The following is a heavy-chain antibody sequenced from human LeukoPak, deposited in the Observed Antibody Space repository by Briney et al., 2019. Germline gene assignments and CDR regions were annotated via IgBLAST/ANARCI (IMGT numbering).Heavy chain of an antibody. V-gene: IGHV3-48*01. CDR2: ISGRSSTS. Sequence: PGGSLRLSCAASAFTFSDYSMNWVRQAPGKGLEWISYISGRSSTSYYADSVRGRFTISRDNAKNSMYLQMNSLRAEDTAVYYCARDRLTSGSHFFDYWGQGTLVTVSS. D-gene: IGHD1-26*01. J-gene: IGHJ4*02. CDR1: AFTFSDYS. CDR3: ARDRLTSGSHFFDY.